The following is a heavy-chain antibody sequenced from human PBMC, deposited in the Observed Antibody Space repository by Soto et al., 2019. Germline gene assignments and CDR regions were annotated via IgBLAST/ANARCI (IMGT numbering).Heavy chain of an antibody. V-gene: IGHV4-59*08. Sequence: QVQLQESGPGLVKPSETMSLSCTVSGGSISSYYWSWFRQSPGKRMEWIGYVHHSWGSSYNPSLQSRVAISLDTSKSHFSLKVTSVTATDTAVYYCARQGFGPLHGLVDVWGQWTTVTVSS. J-gene: IGHJ6*02. CDR2: VHHSWGS. CDR1: GGSISSYY. CDR3: ARQGFGPLHGLVDV. D-gene: IGHD3-10*01.